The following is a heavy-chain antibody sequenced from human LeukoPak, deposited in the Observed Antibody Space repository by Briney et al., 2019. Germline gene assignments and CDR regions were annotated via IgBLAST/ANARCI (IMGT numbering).Heavy chain of an antibody. D-gene: IGHD5-24*01. CDR1: GGSISTYY. CDR3: ARDRSRDGYNLAY. J-gene: IGHJ4*02. V-gene: IGHV4-59*01. CDR2: IYYSGST. Sequence: PSETLSLTCSVSGGSISTYYWSWIRQPPGKGLEWIGYIYYSGSTNYNPSLKSRVTISLDTSKNQFSLKLSSVTAADTAVYYCARDRSRDGYNLAYWGQGTLVTVSS.